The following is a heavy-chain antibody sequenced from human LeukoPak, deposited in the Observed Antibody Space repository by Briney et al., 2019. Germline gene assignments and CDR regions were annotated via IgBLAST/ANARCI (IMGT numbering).Heavy chain of an antibody. Sequence: PGGSLRLSCAASGFTFSSYSMNWVRQAPGKGLEWVSGISGTGVKTVYSDSVKGRFTISRDNSKNTLYLQMNTLGAEDTAVYYCAKDLLSGTGYYSWGIFDYWGQGTLVTVSS. J-gene: IGHJ4*02. CDR2: ISGTGVKT. CDR3: AKDLLSGTGYYSWGIFDY. V-gene: IGHV3-23*01. D-gene: IGHD3-10*01. CDR1: GFTFSSYS.